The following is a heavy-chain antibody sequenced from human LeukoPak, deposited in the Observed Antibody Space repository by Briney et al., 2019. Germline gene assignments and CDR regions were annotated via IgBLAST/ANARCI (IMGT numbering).Heavy chain of an antibody. D-gene: IGHD2-8*01. CDR1: GGSISSSSYY. J-gene: IGHJ5*02. V-gene: IGHV4-39*02. CDR2: IYYSGGA. CDR3: ARENCANGVCYTGGRNWCDP. Sequence: SETLSLTCTVSGGSISSSSYYWGWIRQPPGKGLEWIGSIYYSGGAYYNPSLKSRVTISVDTSKNQFSLKLTSVTAADTAVYYCARENCANGVCYTGGRNWCDPWGQGTLVTVSS.